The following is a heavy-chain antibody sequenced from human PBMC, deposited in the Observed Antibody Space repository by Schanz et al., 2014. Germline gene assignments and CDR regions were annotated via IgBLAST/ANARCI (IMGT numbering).Heavy chain of an antibody. D-gene: IGHD2-21*02. V-gene: IGHV3-21*01. Sequence: VQLVESGGGVVQPGRSLRLSCAASGFTFSKYGVHWVRQAPGKGLEWVSSISSSSSYISYADSVKGRFTISRDNAKNSLYLQMNSLRAEDTAVYYCARPSDSSWYMDVWGKGTTVTVSS. CDR1: GFTFSKYG. CDR3: ARPSDSSWYMDV. J-gene: IGHJ6*03. CDR2: ISSSSSYI.